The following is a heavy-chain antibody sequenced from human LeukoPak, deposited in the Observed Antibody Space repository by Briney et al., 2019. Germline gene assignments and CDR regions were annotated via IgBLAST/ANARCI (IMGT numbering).Heavy chain of an antibody. Sequence: GGSLRLSCAASGFMFSDYFMSWIRQAPGKELEWISYISSNSKYTKYGDSVKGRFTISRDNAKKSLYLQMNSLRAEDAAVYYCARDNGNKYYFDYWGQGTLVTVSS. CDR3: ARDNGNKYYFDY. CDR1: GFMFSDYF. J-gene: IGHJ4*02. V-gene: IGHV3-11*05. D-gene: IGHD2-8*01. CDR2: ISSNSKYT.